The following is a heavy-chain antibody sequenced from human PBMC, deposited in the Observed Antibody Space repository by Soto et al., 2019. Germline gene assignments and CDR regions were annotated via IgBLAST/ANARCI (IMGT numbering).Heavy chain of an antibody. CDR3: TKNSAYALDY. V-gene: IGHV4-4*02. Sequence: PSETLSLTCDFSLYSISNNNWCSWVRQPPGGGLEWIGELHHGGSTNYNPSLESRVTFSVDISKNQFFLKLSSVTAADTAVYYCTKNSAYALDYWGQGTLVTVSS. CDR2: LHHGGST. D-gene: IGHD5-12*01. J-gene: IGHJ4*02. CDR1: LYSISNNNW.